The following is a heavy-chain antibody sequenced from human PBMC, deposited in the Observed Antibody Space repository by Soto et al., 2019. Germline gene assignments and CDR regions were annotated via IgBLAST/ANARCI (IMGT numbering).Heavy chain of an antibody. CDR1: GGTFSSYT. V-gene: IGHV1-69*08. J-gene: IGHJ6*02. Sequence: QVQLVQSGAEVKKPGSSVKVSCKASGGTFSSYTISWVRQAPGQGLEWMGRIIPILGIANYAQKFQGRVTITADKSTSTAYMELSSLRSEDTAVYYCARDFRNVDTAMVTGIHYYYGMDVWGQGTTVTVSS. CDR3: ARDFRNVDTAMVTGIHYYYGMDV. D-gene: IGHD5-18*01. CDR2: IIPILGIA.